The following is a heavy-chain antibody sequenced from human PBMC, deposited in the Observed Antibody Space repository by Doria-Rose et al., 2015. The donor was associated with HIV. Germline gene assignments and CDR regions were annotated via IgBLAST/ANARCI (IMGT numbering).Heavy chain of an antibody. CDR1: AFTFSSFA. Sequence: EVQLLESGGGLVQPGGSLRLSCAPSAFTFSSFAMSRVRQAPGEGLEWVSSISGSGDNAHYADSVKGRFTSSRDNSKNTLYLQMNSLRAEDTAVYYCAKDRYYDFGNGHTTFDSWGQGTLVTVPS. J-gene: IGHJ4*02. CDR3: AKDRYYDFGNGHTTFDS. V-gene: IGHV3-23*01. D-gene: IGHD3-3*01. CDR2: ISGSGDNA.